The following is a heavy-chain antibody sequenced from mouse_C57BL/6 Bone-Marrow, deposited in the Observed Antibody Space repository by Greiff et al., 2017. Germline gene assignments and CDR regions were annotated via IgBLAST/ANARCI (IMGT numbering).Heavy chain of an antibody. CDR3: ARPLDYHYAMDY. CDR1: GYTFTSYW. J-gene: IGHJ4*01. Sequence: QVQLQQSGAELVKPGASVKMSCKASGYTFTSYWITWVKQRPGQGLEWIGDIYPGSGSTNYNEKFKSKATLTVDTSSSTAYMQLSSLTSEDSAVYYCARPLDYHYAMDYWGQGTSVTVSS. D-gene: IGHD2-4*01. CDR2: IYPGSGST. V-gene: IGHV1-55*01.